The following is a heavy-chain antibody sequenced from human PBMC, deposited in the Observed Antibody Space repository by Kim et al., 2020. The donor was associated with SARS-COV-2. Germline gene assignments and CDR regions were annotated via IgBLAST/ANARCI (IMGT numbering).Heavy chain of an antibody. CDR3: ARDVHYDSSGYYENYFDY. Sequence: SETLSLTCTVSGGSISSGGYYWSWIRQHPAKGLEWIGYIYYSGSTYYNPSLKSRVTISVDTSKNQFSLKLSSVTAADTAVYYCARDVHYDSSGYYENYFDYWGQGTLVTVSS. CDR2: IYYSGST. V-gene: IGHV4-31*03. CDR1: GGSISSGGYY. D-gene: IGHD3-22*01. J-gene: IGHJ4*02.